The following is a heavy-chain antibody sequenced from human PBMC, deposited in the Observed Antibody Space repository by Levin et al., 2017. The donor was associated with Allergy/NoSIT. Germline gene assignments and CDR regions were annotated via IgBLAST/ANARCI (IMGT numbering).Heavy chain of an antibody. Sequence: ASVKVSCKASGYTFTSYDINWVRQATGQGLEWMGWMSPNSGNTGYAQKFQGRVTMTRNSSISTAYMEVSSLRSEDTAVYYCARAVGSTNRLNSWGQGTLVTVSS. CDR2: MSPNSGNT. CDR1: GYTFTSYD. J-gene: IGHJ4*02. D-gene: IGHD1-26*01. CDR3: ARAVGSTNRLNS. V-gene: IGHV1-8*01.